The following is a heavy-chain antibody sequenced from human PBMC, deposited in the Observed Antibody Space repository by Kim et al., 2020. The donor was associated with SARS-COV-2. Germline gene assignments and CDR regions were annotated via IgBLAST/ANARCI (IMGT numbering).Heavy chain of an antibody. CDR1: GGSISSGGYY. V-gene: IGHV4-31*03. J-gene: IGHJ4*02. Sequence: SETLSLTCTVSGGSISSGGYYWSWIRQHPGKGLEWIGYIYYSGSTYYNPSLKSRVTISVDTSKNQFSLKLSSVTAADTAVYYCASSAYPYYYDSSGYYPFDYWGQGTLVTVSS. CDR3: ASSAYPYYYDSSGYYPFDY. CDR2: IYYSGST. D-gene: IGHD3-22*01.